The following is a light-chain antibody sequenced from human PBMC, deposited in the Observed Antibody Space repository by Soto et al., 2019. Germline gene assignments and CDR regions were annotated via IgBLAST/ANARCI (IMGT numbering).Light chain of an antibody. CDR2: GAS. CDR3: QQYCRSPPYT. Sequence: IVLTQSPGTLSLSPGERATLSCRASQSVSSSYLAWYQQKPGQAPRLFIYGASSGATGIPDRFSGSGSGKDFPLTLSRLEPEDFAVYYCQQYCRSPPYTFGQGTQLEIK. J-gene: IGKJ2*01. CDR1: QSVSSSY. V-gene: IGKV3-20*01.